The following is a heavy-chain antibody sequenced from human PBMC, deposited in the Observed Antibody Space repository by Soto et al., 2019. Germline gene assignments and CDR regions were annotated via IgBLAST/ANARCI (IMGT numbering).Heavy chain of an antibody. Sequence: GGSLRLSCAASGFTFSSYSMNWVRQAPGKGLEWVSSISSSSSYIYYADSVKGRFTISRDNAKNSLYLQMNSLRAEDTAVYYCARDPDTAMVNYCYYGMDVWGQGTTVTVSS. CDR2: ISSSSSYI. V-gene: IGHV3-21*01. J-gene: IGHJ6*02. CDR1: GFTFSSYS. D-gene: IGHD5-18*01. CDR3: ARDPDTAMVNYCYYGMDV.